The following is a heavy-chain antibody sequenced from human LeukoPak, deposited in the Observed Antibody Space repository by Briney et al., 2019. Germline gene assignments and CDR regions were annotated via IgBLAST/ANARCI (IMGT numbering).Heavy chain of an antibody. CDR2: ISGTSTYI. D-gene: IGHD3-10*01. V-gene: IGHV3-21*01. J-gene: IGHJ6*02. Sequence: GGSLRLSCAASGFTFSTHRMHWVRQAPGKGLEWVSSISGTSTYIHYADSVRGRFTISRDNAKNSLYLQRNSLRAEDTAVYYCARDRGFIGVFYNGIDVWGQGTTVTVSS. CDR3: ARDRGFIGVFYNGIDV. CDR1: GFTFSTHR.